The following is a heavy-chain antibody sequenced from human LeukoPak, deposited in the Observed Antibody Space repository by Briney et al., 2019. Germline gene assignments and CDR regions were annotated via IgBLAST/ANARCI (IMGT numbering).Heavy chain of an antibody. CDR1: GYTFTGYY. D-gene: IGHD6-13*01. Sequence: ASVKVSCKASGYTFTGYYMHWVRQAPGQGLEWMGWINPNSGGTNYAQKFQGRVTMTRNTSISTAYMELSSLRSEDTAVYYCARGRDMAAAGILVPTYYGMDVWGQGTTVTVSS. CDR3: ARGRDMAAAGILVPTYYGMDV. J-gene: IGHJ6*02. V-gene: IGHV1-2*02. CDR2: INPNSGGT.